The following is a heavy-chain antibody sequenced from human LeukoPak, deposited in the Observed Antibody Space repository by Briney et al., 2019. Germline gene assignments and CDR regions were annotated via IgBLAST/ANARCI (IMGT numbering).Heavy chain of an antibody. V-gene: IGHV1-2*02. J-gene: IGHJ4*02. D-gene: IGHD2-2*01. CDR2: INPNSGGT. CDR1: GYTFTGYY. Sequence: GASVKVSCKASGYTFTGYYMHWVRQAPGQGLEWVGWINPNSGGTNYAQKLQGRVTMTRDTSISTAYMELSRLRSDDTAVYYCARGPAAKKYYFDYWGQGTLVTVSS. CDR3: ARGPAAKKYYFDY.